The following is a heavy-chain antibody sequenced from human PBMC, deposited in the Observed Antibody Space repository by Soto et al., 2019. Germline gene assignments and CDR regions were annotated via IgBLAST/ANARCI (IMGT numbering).Heavy chain of an antibody. D-gene: IGHD3-3*01. J-gene: IGHJ4*02. CDR3: ARAHRGARFLEWSSTIGY. CDR1: GFTFSTYG. V-gene: IGHV3-33*01. CDR2: TWSDGNNK. Sequence: PGGSLRLSCGASGFTFSTYGMHWVRQAPGKGLEWVAVTWSDGNNKYYADSVKGRFTISRDNSKNTLYLQTNSLRAEDTAVYYCARAHRGARFLEWSSTIGYWGQGTLVTVSS.